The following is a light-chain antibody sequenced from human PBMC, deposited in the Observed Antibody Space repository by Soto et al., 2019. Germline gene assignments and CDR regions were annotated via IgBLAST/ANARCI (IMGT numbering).Light chain of an antibody. CDR1: SSDFGIYDL. V-gene: IGLV2-23*03. Sequence: QSALTQPASVSGSPGQSITISCTATSSDFGIYDLVCWYQQHPGKAPKVIIFEGSKRPSGVSNRFSGSTSGNTASLTISGLQAEDEADYHCCSYAGNRTIVFGGGTKLTVL. J-gene: IGLJ2*01. CDR2: EGS. CDR3: CSYAGNRTIV.